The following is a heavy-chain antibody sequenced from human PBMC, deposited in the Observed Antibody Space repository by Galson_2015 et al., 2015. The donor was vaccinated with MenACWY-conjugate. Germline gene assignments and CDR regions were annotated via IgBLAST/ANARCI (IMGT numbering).Heavy chain of an antibody. CDR3: ARDLVGSYDILTGYHLPGAFDA. J-gene: IGHJ3*01. Sequence: SVKVSCKASGYTFTSYAMHWVRQAPGQRLEWMGWINAGNGNTKYSQKFQGRVTITRDTSAITAYMEPSSLRSEDTAVYYGARDLVGSYDILTGYHLPGAFDAWGQGTMVAVSS. V-gene: IGHV1-3*01. CDR1: GYTFTSYA. D-gene: IGHD3-9*01. CDR2: INAGNGNT.